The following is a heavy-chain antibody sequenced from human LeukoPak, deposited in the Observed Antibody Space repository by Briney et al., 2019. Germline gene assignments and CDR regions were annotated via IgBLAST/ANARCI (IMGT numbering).Heavy chain of an antibody. CDR3: ARDQWELGALDY. CDR1: GFTFSSYG. D-gene: IGHD1-26*01. CDR2: IWYDGSNK. V-gene: IGHV3-33*01. J-gene: IGHJ4*02. Sequence: GGSLRLSCAASGFTFSSYGLHWVRQAPGKGLEWVAVIWYDGSNKYYADSVKGRFTISRDNSKNTLYLQMNGLRAEDTAVYYCARDQWELGALDYWGQGTLVTVSS.